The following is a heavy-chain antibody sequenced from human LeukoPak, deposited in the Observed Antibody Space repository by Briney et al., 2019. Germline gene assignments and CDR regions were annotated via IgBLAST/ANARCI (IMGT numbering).Heavy chain of an antibody. CDR3: AKDLHYGSADY. J-gene: IGHJ4*02. CDR2: ISWNSGSI. CDR1: GFTFRNYG. Sequence: GGSLRLSCAASGFTFRNYGMNWVRQAPGKGLEWVSGISWNSGSIGYADSVKGRFTISRDNAKNALYLQMNSLRAEDTAVYYCAKDLHYGSADYWGQGTLVTVSS. V-gene: IGHV3-9*01. D-gene: IGHD3-10*01.